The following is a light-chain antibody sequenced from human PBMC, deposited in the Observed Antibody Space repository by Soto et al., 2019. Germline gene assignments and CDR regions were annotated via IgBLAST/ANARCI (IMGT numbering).Light chain of an antibody. CDR2: KAS. CDR1: QSISSW. Sequence: DIQMNQSPSTLSASVGDRVTITCRASQSISSWLAWYQQKPGKATKLLIYKASSLESGVPSRFSGSGSGTEFTLTISSLQPDDFATYYCQQYNSYSWTFGQGNKVEIK. V-gene: IGKV1-5*03. J-gene: IGKJ1*01. CDR3: QQYNSYSWT.